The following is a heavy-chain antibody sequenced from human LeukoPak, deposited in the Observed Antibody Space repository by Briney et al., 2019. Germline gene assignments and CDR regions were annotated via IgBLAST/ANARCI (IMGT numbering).Heavy chain of an antibody. CDR3: ARAVLGGSYGGLDY. D-gene: IGHD1-26*01. CDR2: INHSGST. J-gene: IGHJ4*02. V-gene: IGHV4-34*01. Sequence: PSETLSLTCAVYGGSFSGYYWSWIRQPPGKGLEWIGEINHSGSTNYNPSLKSRVTISVDTSKNQFSLKLSSVTAADTAVYYCARAVLGGSYGGLDYWGQGTPVTVSS. CDR1: GGSFSGYY.